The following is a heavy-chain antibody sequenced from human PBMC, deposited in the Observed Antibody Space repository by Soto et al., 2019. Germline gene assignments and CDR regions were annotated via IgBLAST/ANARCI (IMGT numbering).Heavy chain of an antibody. CDR2: ISISSGNT. J-gene: IGHJ4*01. Sequence: GASVKFSCKASGGTFSSYAISWVRQGPGQGLEWMGWISISSGNTDYPQNLQGRVTMTTDTPTNVAYMELRSLRSDDTAVYYCTRENAAAAPPTLDYWGHGTLVPVSS. CDR1: GGTFSSYA. V-gene: IGHV1-18*01. CDR3: TRENAAAAPPTLDY. D-gene: IGHD6-13*01.